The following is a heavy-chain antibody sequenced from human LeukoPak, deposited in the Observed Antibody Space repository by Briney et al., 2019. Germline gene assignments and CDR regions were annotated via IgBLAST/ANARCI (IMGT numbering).Heavy chain of an antibody. J-gene: IGHJ4*02. CDR2: ISYDESQK. CDR1: GFTLSSFT. V-gene: IGHV3-30-3*01. CDR3: ARAYDSSWHNFDY. D-gene: IGHD6-13*01. Sequence: GGSLRLSCAASGFTLSSFTMHWVRHNPGKGLEWVAVISYDESQKWYADSVKGRFTISRDISKNTLFLEMDSLRGEDTAVYYCARAYDSSWHNFDYWGQGSLVTVSS.